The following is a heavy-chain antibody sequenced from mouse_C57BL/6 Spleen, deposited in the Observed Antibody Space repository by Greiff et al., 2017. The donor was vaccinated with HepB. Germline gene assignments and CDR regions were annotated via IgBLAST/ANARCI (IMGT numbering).Heavy chain of an antibody. J-gene: IGHJ4*01. V-gene: IGHV3-6*01. D-gene: IGHD2-1*01. CDR3: AREDGYGNYDYAMDY. CDR1: GYSITSGYY. CDR2: ISYDGSN. Sequence: VQLQQSGPGLVKPSQSLSLTCSVTGYSITSGYYWNWIRQFPGNKLEWMGYISYDGSNNYNPSLKNRISITRDTSKNQFFLKLNSVTTEDTATYYCAREDGYGNYDYAMDYWGQGTSVTVSS.